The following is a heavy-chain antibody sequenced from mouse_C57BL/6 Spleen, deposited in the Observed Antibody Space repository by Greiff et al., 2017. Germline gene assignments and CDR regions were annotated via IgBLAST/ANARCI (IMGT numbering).Heavy chain of an antibody. CDR1: GFTFSDYG. D-gene: IGHD2-2*01. V-gene: IGHV5-17*01. CDR3: ARPGLDYAMDY. Sequence: EVQLQESGGGLVKPGGSLKLSCAASGFTFSDYGMHWVRQAPEKGLEWVAYISSGSSTIYYADTVKGRFTISRDNAKNTLFLQMTSLRSEDTAMYYCARPGLDYAMDYWGQGTSVTVSS. CDR2: ISSGSSTI. J-gene: IGHJ4*01.